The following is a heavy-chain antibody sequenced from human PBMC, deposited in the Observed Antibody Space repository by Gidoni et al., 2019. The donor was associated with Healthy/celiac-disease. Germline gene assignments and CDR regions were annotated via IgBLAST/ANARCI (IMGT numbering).Heavy chain of an antibody. CDR3: ARHRGTGYYFDY. CDR2: IYYSGCT. Sequence: QLQLQETGPGLVKPSGTLSLTCPVSGGPISSSSYYWAWIRQPPGKGLVGIGSIYYSGCTYYNPSFQTRVTISVDTSKNQFSLKLSSVTAADTAGYYCARHRGTGYYFDYWGQGTLVNVSS. J-gene: IGHJ4*02. V-gene: IGHV4-39*01. CDR1: GGPISSSSYY. D-gene: IGHD1-1*01.